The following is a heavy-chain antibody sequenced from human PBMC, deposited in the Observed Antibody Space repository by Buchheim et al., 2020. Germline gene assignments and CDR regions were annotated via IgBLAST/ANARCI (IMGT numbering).Heavy chain of an antibody. V-gene: IGHV4-4*02. D-gene: IGHD3-10*01. CDR3: ATFLYGSGKFSFAPLRYGMDV. Sequence: QVQLQESGPGLVKPSGTLSLTCAVSGGSISSSNWWSWVRQPPGKGLEWIGENYHSGSTNYNPSLKSRVTISVDKSKNQFSLKLSSVTAADTAVYYCATFLYGSGKFSFAPLRYGMDVWGQGTT. J-gene: IGHJ6*02. CDR2: NYHSGST. CDR1: GGSISSSNW.